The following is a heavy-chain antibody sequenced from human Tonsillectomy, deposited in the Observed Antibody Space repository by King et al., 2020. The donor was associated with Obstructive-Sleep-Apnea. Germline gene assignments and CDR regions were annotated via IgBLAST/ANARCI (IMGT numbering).Heavy chain of an antibody. CDR2: INPNSGAT. V-gene: IGHV1-2*02. D-gene: IGHD6-19*01. CDR3: ARGRTSGWVFDVFEI. J-gene: IGHJ3*02. CDR1: GYTFTGYY. Sequence: QLVQSGAELKKPGASVKGSCKASGYTFTGYYIHWAQQAPGQGLEWIGWINPNSGATNYAQKYQGRVTMTKDTSISTTFMDLSSLRSADTAVYYCARGRTSGWVFDVFEIWGQGAMVTVSS.